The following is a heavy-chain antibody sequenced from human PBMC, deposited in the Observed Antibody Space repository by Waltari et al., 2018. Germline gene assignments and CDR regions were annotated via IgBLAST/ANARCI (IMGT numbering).Heavy chain of an antibody. CDR2: IRSKPYGETT. D-gene: IGHD6-19*01. J-gene: IGHJ4*02. CDR3: TSGRWLANFDD. CDR1: GFTFSDYD. V-gene: IGHV3-49*04. Sequence: EGQLVESGGGLVQPGRSLRLSCKGSGFTFSDYDLSWVRQAPGKGLEWVDLIRSKPYGETTEYAASVRGRFTISRDDSENFAYLEMNSLKSEDTALYYCTSGRWLANFDDWGQGALVTVSS.